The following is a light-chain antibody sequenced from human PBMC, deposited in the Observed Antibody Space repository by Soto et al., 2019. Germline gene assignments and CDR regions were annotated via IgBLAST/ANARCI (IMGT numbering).Light chain of an antibody. V-gene: IGLV2-14*01. J-gene: IGLJ1*01. CDR1: SSDVGGYNY. Sequence: QSALTQPASVSGSPGQSITISCTGTSSDVGGYNYVSWYQQHPGKAPKLMIYEVSNRPSGVSNRFSGSKSGNTASLTISGLQAEDEADYYCSSYTSSSTLLYVFGTGTKLTDL. CDR2: EVS. CDR3: SSYTSSSTLLYV.